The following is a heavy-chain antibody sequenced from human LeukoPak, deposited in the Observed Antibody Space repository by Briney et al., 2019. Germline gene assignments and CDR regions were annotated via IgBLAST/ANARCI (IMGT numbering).Heavy chain of an antibody. CDR2: ISGSGGST. J-gene: IGHJ4*02. CDR1: GFTFSSYA. D-gene: IGHD3-22*01. Sequence: GGSLRLSCAASGFTFSSYAMSWVRQARGKGPEWVSAISGSGGSTYYADSVKGRFTISRDNSKNTLYLQMNSLRAEDTAVYYCAKLPITMIVVVTHFDYWGQGTLVTVSS. CDR3: AKLPITMIVVVTHFDY. V-gene: IGHV3-23*01.